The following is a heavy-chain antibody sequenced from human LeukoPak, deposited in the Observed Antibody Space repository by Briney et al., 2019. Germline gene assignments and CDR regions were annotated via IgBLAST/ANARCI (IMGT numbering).Heavy chain of an antibody. J-gene: IGHJ4*02. CDR2: ITSSSSTI. V-gene: IGHV3-48*01. CDR1: GFTFSSYS. Sequence: GGSLRLSCAASGFTFSSYSMNWVRQAPGKGLEWISYITSSSSTIYYADSLKGRFTVSRDNAKNSLYLQMNSLRAEDTAVYYCARDVGGGYFDYWGQGTLVTVSS. D-gene: IGHD2-15*01. CDR3: ARDVGGGYFDY.